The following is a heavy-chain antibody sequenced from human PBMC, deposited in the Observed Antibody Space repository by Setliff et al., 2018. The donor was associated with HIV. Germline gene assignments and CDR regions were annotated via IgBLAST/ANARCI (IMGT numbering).Heavy chain of an antibody. Sequence: QPGGSLRLSCAASGFTFSDYATHWVRQAPGKGLEWVAFIRYDGTNEYYADSVKGRFTISRDNSKNTLYLQMNSLRAEDTAVYYCAVSYASGNYYNIFDYWGQGTLVTVSS. CDR2: IRYDGTNE. D-gene: IGHD3-10*01. CDR3: AVSYASGNYYNIFDY. CDR1: GFTFSDYA. J-gene: IGHJ4*02. V-gene: IGHV3-30*02.